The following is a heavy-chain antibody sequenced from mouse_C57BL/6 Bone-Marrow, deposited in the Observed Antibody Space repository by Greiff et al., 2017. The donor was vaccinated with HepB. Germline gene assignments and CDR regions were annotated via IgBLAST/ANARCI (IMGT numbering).Heavy chain of an antibody. CDR1: GYTFTEYT. CDR2: FYPGSGSI. J-gene: IGHJ2*01. V-gene: IGHV1-62-2*01. Sequence: VKLMESGAELVKPGASVKLSCKASGYTFTEYTIHWVKQRSGQGLEWIGWFYPGSGSIKYNEKFKDKATLTADKSSSTVYMELSRLTSEDSAVYFCARHPGYSYYFDYWGQGTTLTVSS. CDR3: ARHPGYSYYFDY.